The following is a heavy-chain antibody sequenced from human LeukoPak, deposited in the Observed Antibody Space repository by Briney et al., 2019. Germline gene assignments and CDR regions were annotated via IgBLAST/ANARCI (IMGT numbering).Heavy chain of an antibody. D-gene: IGHD2/OR15-2a*01. CDR2: ISAYNCNT. CDR3: SKDTRIRNPYNHQSKYRKRTPDTEYDY. V-gene: IGHV1-18*01. J-gene: IGHJ4*02. CDR1: GYTVTSYG. Sequence: GASVKVSCKASGYTVTSYGISWVRRSPGQPVERMGWISAYNCNTNYAQKLQGRVTMTTDTSTSTAYMELRRLRSVDTAVYYCSKDTRIRNPYNHQSKYRKRTPDTEYDYWGQGALVTVSS.